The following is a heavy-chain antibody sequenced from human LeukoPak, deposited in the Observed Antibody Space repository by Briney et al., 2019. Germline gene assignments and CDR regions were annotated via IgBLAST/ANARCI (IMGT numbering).Heavy chain of an antibody. D-gene: IGHD6-13*01. Sequence: SETLSLTCTVSGDSISSSTYYWGWIRQPPGKGLEWMGSIYYSGSTYYNPSLRGRVTISVDTSKNLFSLNLSSVTAADTAVYYCASWSSSLNAFDIWGQGTMVTVSS. CDR2: IYYSGST. V-gene: IGHV4-39*01. J-gene: IGHJ3*02. CDR1: GDSISSSTYY. CDR3: ASWSSSLNAFDI.